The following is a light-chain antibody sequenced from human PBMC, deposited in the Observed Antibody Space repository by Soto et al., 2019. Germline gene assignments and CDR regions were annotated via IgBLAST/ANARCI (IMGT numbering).Light chain of an antibody. J-gene: IGKJ2*01. V-gene: IGKV4-1*01. CDR1: QSVLYSSNNKNY. Sequence: DIVMTQSPDSLAVSLGERATINCKSSQSVLYSSNNKNYLAWYQQKPGQTPKLLIYWASTRESGVPDRFSGSRSGTDFTLTISSLQAEDVAVYYCQQYYSSPRTFGQGTKLEIK. CDR3: QQYYSSPRT. CDR2: WAS.